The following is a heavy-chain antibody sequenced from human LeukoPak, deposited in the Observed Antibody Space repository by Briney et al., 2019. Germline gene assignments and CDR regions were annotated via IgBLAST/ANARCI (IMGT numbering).Heavy chain of an antibody. V-gene: IGHV1-46*01. CDR2: INPSGGST. D-gene: IGHD6-13*01. Sequence: ASVKVSCKASGYTFTSYYMHWVRQAPGQGLEWMGIINPSGGSTSYAQKFQGRVTMTRDTSTSTVYMELSSLRSEDTAVYYCAREGVIAAAEPLKSDYWGQGTLVTVSS. CDR1: GYTFTSYY. CDR3: AREGVIAAAEPLKSDY. J-gene: IGHJ4*02.